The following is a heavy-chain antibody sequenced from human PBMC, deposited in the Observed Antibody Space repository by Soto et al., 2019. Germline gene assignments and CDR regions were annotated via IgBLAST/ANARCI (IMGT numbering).Heavy chain of an antibody. Sequence: QVQLQESGPGLVKPSQTLSLTCTVSGGSISSGGYYWSWIRQHPGKGLEWIGCIYYSGSTYYNPSLKSRITISGDTSKDRFSLKLNSVTAADTAVYYCARGWYTMEPPPYDYWGQGTLVTVSS. CDR1: GGSISSGGYY. CDR3: ARGWYTMEPPPYDY. J-gene: IGHJ4*02. D-gene: IGHD6-19*01. V-gene: IGHV4-31*03. CDR2: IYYSGST.